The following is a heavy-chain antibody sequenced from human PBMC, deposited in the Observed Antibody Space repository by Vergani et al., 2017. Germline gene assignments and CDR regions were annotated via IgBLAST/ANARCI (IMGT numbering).Heavy chain of an antibody. CDR3: ARKRAAAGYNWFDP. V-gene: IGHV4-34*01. D-gene: IGHD6-13*01. J-gene: IGHJ5*02. Sequence: QVQLQQWGAGLLKPSETLSLTCAVYGGSFSGYYWSWIRQPPGKGLAWVGEINHSGSTHYNPSLKSGVTISVDTSKNQFSLKLSSVTAADTAVYYCARKRAAAGYNWFDPWGQGTLVTVSS. CDR1: GGSFSGYY. CDR2: INHSGST.